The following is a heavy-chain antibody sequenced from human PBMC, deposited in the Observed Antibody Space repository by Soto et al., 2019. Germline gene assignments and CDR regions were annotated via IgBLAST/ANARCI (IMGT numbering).Heavy chain of an antibody. V-gene: IGHV1-69*06. D-gene: IGHD3-10*01. CDR3: ASQSGSGSYSA. CDR1: GGTFSSSV. J-gene: IGHJ5*02. Sequence: QVQLVQSGAEVQKPGSSVKVSCKASGGTFSSSVISWVRQAPGQGLEWMAGTIPIFGTANYAQKFQGRVTVSADKSTRTAYMELSSLRSDDTAVYYCASQSGSGSYSAWGQGTLVTVSS. CDR2: TIPIFGTA.